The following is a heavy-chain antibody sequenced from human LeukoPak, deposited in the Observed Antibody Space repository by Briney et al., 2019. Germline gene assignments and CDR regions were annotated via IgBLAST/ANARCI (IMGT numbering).Heavy chain of an antibody. D-gene: IGHD4-17*01. V-gene: IGHV3-21*01. CDR1: RFTFSTYY. Sequence: GGSLRLSCAASRFTFSTYYMKWVRQAPGKGLEWVSYISNSSSYIYYADSVKGRFTISRDNARNSLFLKMNSLRAEDTALYYCSRDCERVSSDYDFDYWGQGPLVTVSS. CDR2: ISNSSSYI. CDR3: SRDCERVSSDYDFDY. J-gene: IGHJ4*02.